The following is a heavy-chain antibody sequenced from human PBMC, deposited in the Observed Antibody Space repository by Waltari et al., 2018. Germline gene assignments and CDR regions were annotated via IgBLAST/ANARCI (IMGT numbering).Heavy chain of an antibody. V-gene: IGHV1-69*14. D-gene: IGHD1-7*01. J-gene: IGHJ4*02. CDR3: ARDNPYSWNSPDY. Sequence: QVQLVHSGAEVKKPGSSVNVSCKASGGPFRSYAINWMRQAAGQGPKLMGGIIPIFGTANYAQKFQGRVTITADKSTSTAYMELSSLRSEDTAVYYCARDNPYSWNSPDYWGQGTLVTVSS. CDR2: IIPIFGTA. CDR1: GGPFRSYA.